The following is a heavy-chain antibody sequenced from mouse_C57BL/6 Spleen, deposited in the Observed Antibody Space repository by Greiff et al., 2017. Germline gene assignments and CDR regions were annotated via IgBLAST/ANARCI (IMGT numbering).Heavy chain of an antibody. J-gene: IGHJ2*01. Sequence: EVQLQQSGPELVKPGASVKISCKASGYTFTDYYMNWVKQSHGKSLEWIGDINPNNGGTSYNQKFKGKATLTVDKSSSTAYMELRSLTSEDSAVYYCASYDYDAVDYWGQGTTLTVSS. CDR1: GYTFTDYY. V-gene: IGHV1-26*01. CDR3: ASYDYDAVDY. D-gene: IGHD2-4*01. CDR2: INPNNGGT.